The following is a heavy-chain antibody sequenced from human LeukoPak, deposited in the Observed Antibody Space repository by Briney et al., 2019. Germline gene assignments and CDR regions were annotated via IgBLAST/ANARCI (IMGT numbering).Heavy chain of an antibody. D-gene: IGHD3-22*01. V-gene: IGHV4-4*02. J-gene: IGHJ3*02. Sequence: SLRLSCAASGFTFSSYAMHWVRQPPGKGLEWIGEIYHSGSTNYNPSLKSRVTISVDKSKNQFSLKLSSVTAADTAVYYCASGDYYYDSSGYFIGAFDIWGQGTMVTVSS. CDR2: IYHSGST. CDR1: GFTFSSYA. CDR3: ASGDYYYDSSGYFIGAFDI.